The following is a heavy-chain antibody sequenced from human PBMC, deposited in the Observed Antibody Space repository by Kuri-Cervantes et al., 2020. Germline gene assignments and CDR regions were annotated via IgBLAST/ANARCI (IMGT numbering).Heavy chain of an antibody. CDR2: ISSGRDII. D-gene: IGHD2-15*01. CDR3: ARGVVVAATLGWFDP. V-gene: IGHV3-48*01. J-gene: IGHJ5*02. Sequence: GGSLRLSCAASGFTFSSYWMSWVRQAPGKGLEWVSYISSGRDIIYYADSVKGRFTISRDNTKNSLYLQMNSLRAEDTAVYYCARGVVVAATLGWFDPWGQGTLVTVSS. CDR1: GFTFSSYW.